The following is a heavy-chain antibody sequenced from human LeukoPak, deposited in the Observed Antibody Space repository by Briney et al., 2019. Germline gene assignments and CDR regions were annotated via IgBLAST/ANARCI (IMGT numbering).Heavy chain of an antibody. Sequence: RTGGSLRLSCTASGFTFGDCAMSWVRQAPGKGLEWVGFIRSKAYGGTTEYAASVKGRFTISRDDSKSIAYLQMNSLKTEDTAVYYCTRAGGYSYGDFDYWGQGTLVTVSS. CDR1: GFTFGDCA. CDR3: TRAGGYSYGDFDY. D-gene: IGHD5-18*01. J-gene: IGHJ4*02. CDR2: IRSKAYGGTT. V-gene: IGHV3-49*04.